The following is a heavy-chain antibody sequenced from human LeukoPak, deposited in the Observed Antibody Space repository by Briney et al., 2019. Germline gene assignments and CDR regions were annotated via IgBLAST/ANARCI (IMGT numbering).Heavy chain of an antibody. V-gene: IGHV3-74*01. CDR1: EFNFFSYG. Sequence: PAGSLRLSCVASEFNFFSYGMQWVRQAPGKGLVWVSRIFTDGTTTSYADSVKGRFTISRDNAKNTLYPQMNSLRAEDTAVYYCARELPREVTLDYWGQGTLVTVSP. CDR2: IFTDGTTT. CDR3: ARELPREVTLDY. D-gene: IGHD2-21*02. J-gene: IGHJ4*01.